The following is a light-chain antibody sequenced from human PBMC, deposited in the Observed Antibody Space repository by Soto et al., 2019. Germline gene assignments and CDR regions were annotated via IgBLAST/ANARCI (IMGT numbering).Light chain of an antibody. CDR1: QVISTS. J-gene: IGKJ5*01. CDR3: QQLFDSPIT. V-gene: IGKV1-9*01. CDR2: AAS. Sequence: DIQLTQSPSFLSPSIGESFTITCRASQVISTSLAWYHVKPGKAPKLLIYAASTLESGVPSRFSATVSGTEFRLTITSLQPEDFATYYCQQLFDSPITFGQGTRLEI.